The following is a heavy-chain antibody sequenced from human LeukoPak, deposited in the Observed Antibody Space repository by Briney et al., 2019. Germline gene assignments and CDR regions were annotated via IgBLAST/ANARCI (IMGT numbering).Heavy chain of an antibody. J-gene: IGHJ6*03. CDR1: GGSISSSSYY. V-gene: IGHV4-39*01. Sequence: SETLSLTCTVSGGSISSSSYYWGWIRQPPGKGLEWIGSIYYSGSTYCNPSLKSRVTISVDTSKSQFSLRLSSVTAADTAVYYCARGGYCSSTSCYYYYYMDVWGKGTTVTVSS. D-gene: IGHD2-2*01. CDR2: IYYSGST. CDR3: ARGGYCSSTSCYYYYYMDV.